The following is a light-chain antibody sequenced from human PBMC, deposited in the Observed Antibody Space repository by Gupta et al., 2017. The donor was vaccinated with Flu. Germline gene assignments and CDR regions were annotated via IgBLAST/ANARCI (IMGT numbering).Light chain of an antibody. J-gene: IGLJ2*01. Sequence: QSVLTQPPSASGPPGQRVTISCSGSNSNIGNQYVSWYQHLPGTTPRLLIHRNDPRPSGVPDRFSGSKSGTSASLTISGLRSEDEADYICSSWDGSLFCVIFGGGTKLTV. CDR1: NSNIGNQY. V-gene: IGLV1-47*01. CDR3: SSWDGSLFCVI. CDR2: RND.